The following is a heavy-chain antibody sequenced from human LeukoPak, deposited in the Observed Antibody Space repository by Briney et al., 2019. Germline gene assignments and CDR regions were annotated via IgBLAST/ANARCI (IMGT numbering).Heavy chain of an antibody. Sequence: PSETLSLTCAVYGGSFSGYYWSWIRQPPGKGLEWIGEINHSGSTNYNPSLKSRVTISVDTSKNQFSLKLSSVTAADTAVYCCARDSSDSSGYPTFFDLWGRGTLVTVSS. CDR2: INHSGST. V-gene: IGHV4-34*01. CDR1: GGSFSGYY. D-gene: IGHD3-22*01. CDR3: ARDSSDSSGYPTFFDL. J-gene: IGHJ2*01.